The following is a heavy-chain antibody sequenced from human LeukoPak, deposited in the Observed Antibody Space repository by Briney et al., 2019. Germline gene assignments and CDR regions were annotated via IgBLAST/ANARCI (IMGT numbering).Heavy chain of an antibody. D-gene: IGHD5-12*01. CDR1: RFTFSSYE. CDR3: ARDDRAPGYGWFDP. V-gene: IGHV3-48*03. Sequence: GGSLRLSCVGFRFTFSSYEMNWVRQAPGKGLEWVSYISTSGSTIYYTDSVKGRFTISRDNAKNSMYLQMNSLRDEDTAVYYCARDDRAPGYGWFDPWGQGTLVTVSS. J-gene: IGHJ5*02. CDR2: ISTSGSTI.